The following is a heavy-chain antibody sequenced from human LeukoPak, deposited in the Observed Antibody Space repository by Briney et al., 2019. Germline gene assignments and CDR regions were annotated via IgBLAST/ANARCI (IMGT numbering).Heavy chain of an antibody. CDR2: IYWNSGGT. Sequence: GGSLRLSCAASGFTSNDHAMHWIRQIPGKGLEWVSGIYWNSGGTGYADSVKGRFTISRDNAKNSLYLQMNSLRAEDTAVYYCASITGTSDAFDIWGQGTMVTVSS. CDR3: ASITGTSDAFDI. V-gene: IGHV3-9*02. CDR1: GFTSNDHA. J-gene: IGHJ3*02. D-gene: IGHD1-7*01.